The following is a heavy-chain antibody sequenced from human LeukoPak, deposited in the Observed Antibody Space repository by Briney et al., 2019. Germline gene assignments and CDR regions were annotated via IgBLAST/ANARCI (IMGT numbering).Heavy chain of an antibody. CDR3: AGNSYYDFWSGYYTRWFDP. CDR1: GYTFTSYD. Sequence: ASVKVSCKASGYTFTSYDINWVRQATGQGLEWMGWMNPNSGNTGYAQKFQGRVTMTRNTSISTAYMELSSLRSEDTAVYYCAGNSYYDFWSGYYTRWFDPWGQGTLVTVSS. J-gene: IGHJ5*02. V-gene: IGHV1-8*01. D-gene: IGHD3-3*01. CDR2: MNPNSGNT.